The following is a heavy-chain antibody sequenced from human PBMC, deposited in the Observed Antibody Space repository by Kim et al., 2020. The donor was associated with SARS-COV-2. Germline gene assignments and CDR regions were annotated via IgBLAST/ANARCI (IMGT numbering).Heavy chain of an antibody. J-gene: IGHJ5*02. CDR3: AKDLYYGSGSYYKSWFDP. V-gene: IGHV3-23*01. Sequence: KGRFTISRDNSKNTLYLQMNSLRAEDTAVYYCAKDLYYGSGSYYKSWFDPWGQGTLVTVSS. D-gene: IGHD3-10*01.